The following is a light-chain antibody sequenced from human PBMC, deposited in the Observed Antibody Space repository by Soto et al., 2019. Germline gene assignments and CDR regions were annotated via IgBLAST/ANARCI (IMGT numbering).Light chain of an antibody. CDR3: QQNYSTLSFT. V-gene: IGKV1-39*01. CDR2: AAS. J-gene: IGKJ5*01. CDR1: ESISRH. Sequence: DIQMPQSPSSLSASVGDRITITCRASESISRHLNWYQQKPGKAPKLLIYAASSLQNGVPSRFSGAGSGTDSSLTISNPQAEDFANYYCQQNYSTLSFTFGQATLLEIK.